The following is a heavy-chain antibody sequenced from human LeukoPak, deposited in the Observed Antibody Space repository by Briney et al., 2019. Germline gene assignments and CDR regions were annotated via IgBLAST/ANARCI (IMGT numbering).Heavy chain of an antibody. CDR2: IYYSGST. V-gene: IGHV4-39*07. J-gene: IGHJ3*02. CDR3: AKESYILDAFDI. Sequence: SETLSLTCTVSGGSISSSSYYWGWIRQPPGKGLEWIGSIYYSGSTYYNPSLKSRVTISVDTSKNQFSLKLSSVTAADTAVYYCAKESYILDAFDIWGQGTMVTVSS. D-gene: IGHD3-10*01. CDR1: GGSISSSSYY.